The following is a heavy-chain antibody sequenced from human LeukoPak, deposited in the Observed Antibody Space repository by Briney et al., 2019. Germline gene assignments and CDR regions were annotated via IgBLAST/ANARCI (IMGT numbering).Heavy chain of an antibody. Sequence: GGSLRLSCAASGFTFGEFGMHWVRQVPGRGLEWVSSITWNTGNIFYADSVKGRFTISRDNSKNTVYVQMNSLRGEDTAVYYCAKGGRSSWSYFDYWGQGILVTVSS. CDR3: AKGGRSSWSYFDY. D-gene: IGHD6-13*01. J-gene: IGHJ4*02. CDR1: GFTFGEFG. CDR2: ITWNTGNI. V-gene: IGHV3-NL1*01.